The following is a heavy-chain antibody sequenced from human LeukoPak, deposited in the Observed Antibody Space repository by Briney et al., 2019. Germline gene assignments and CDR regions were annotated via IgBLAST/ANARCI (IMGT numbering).Heavy chain of an antibody. V-gene: IGHV3-33*01. J-gene: IGHJ4*02. CDR3: ARDSLGIQLWLLGGPFDY. D-gene: IGHD5-18*01. CDR2: IWYDGSDQ. CDR1: GITFSSHG. Sequence: HPGRSLRLSCAASGITFSSHGMHWVRQAPGKGLEWVAFIWYDGSDQDYADSVKGRFTISRDNSKNTLYLQMNSLRAEDTAVYYCARDSLGIQLWLLGGPFDYWGQGTLVTVSS.